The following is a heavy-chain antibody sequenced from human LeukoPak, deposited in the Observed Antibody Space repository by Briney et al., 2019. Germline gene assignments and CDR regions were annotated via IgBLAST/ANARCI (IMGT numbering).Heavy chain of an antibody. CDR2: ISSSGSTI. V-gene: IGHV3-48*03. Sequence: GGSLRLSCAASGFTFSSYEMNWVRQAPGKGLEWVSYISSSGSTIYYADSVKGRFTISRDNAKNSLYLQTNSLRAEDTAVYYCARRGFSSGWYYFDYWGQGTLVTVSS. D-gene: IGHD6-19*01. CDR3: ARRGFSSGWYYFDY. CDR1: GFTFSSYE. J-gene: IGHJ4*02.